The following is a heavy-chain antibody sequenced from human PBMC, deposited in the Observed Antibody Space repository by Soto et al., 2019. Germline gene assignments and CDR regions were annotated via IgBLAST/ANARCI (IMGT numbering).Heavy chain of an antibody. D-gene: IGHD2-21*02. J-gene: IGHJ4*02. CDR3: ARAHDYYFDY. CDR2: ISSISSYI. CDR1: GFTFSSYS. V-gene: IGHV3-21*01. Sequence: GGSLRLSCAASGFTFSSYSMKWVRQAPGKGLEWVSSISSISSYIYYADSVKGRFTISRDNAKSSLYLQMNSLRAEDTAVYYCARAHDYYFDYWGQGNLVTVSS.